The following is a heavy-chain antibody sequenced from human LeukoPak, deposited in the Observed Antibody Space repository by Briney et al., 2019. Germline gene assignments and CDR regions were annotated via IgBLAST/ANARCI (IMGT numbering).Heavy chain of an antibody. J-gene: IGHJ2*01. CDR1: GFTFSSYA. V-gene: IGHV3-23*01. CDR3: ARGPWASGTQITSLDL. D-gene: IGHD3-10*01. CDR2: IVGSGDTT. Sequence: GGSLRLSCAASGFTFSSYAMSWVRQAPGKGLEWVSGIVGSGDTTYYADSVKGRFTISRDNSKNTLDLQMNSLRAEDMAVYYCARGPWASGTQITSLDLWGRGTLVTVSS.